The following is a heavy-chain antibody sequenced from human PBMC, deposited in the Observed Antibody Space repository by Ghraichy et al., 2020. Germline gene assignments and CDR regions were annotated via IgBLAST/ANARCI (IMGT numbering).Heavy chain of an antibody. Sequence: GGSLRLSCEGSGFTFRKYDLSWVRQAPGKGLEWVSTVSGSGSDTYYADSVKGRFTISRDNSKNTLYLQMNSLRVEDSFVYYCAKSGSVAGRYYFDYWGQGTLVNVSS. CDR1: GFTFRKYD. CDR3: AKSGSVAGRYYFDY. J-gene: IGHJ4*02. D-gene: IGHD6-19*01. CDR2: VSGSGSDT. V-gene: IGHV3-23*01.